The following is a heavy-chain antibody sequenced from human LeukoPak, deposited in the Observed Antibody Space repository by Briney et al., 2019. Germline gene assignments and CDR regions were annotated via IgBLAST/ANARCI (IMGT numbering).Heavy chain of an antibody. CDR3: AGLGVMVLVYQFEY. Sequence: ASETLSLTCAVSGGSITSSKYFWGWIRQPPGKELELIGIVSYSGTTDYNSSLKSRVTISTDTSKNQFSLKLTSVTAADTAVYYCAGLGVMVLVYQFEYWGRGTPVTVSS. J-gene: IGHJ4*02. V-gene: IGHV4-39*07. CDR1: GGSITSSKYF. D-gene: IGHD2-8*01. CDR2: VSYSGTT.